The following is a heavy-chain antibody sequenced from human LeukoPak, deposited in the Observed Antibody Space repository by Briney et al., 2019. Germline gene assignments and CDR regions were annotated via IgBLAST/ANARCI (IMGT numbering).Heavy chain of an antibody. CDR2: ISSSSSYI. CDR3: AREILEDIVVVPAATIYYYYYYMDV. J-gene: IGHJ6*03. CDR1: GFTFSSYS. Sequence: KPGGSLRLSCAASGFTFSSYSMNWVRQAPGKGLEWVSSISSSSSYIYYADSVKGRFTISRDNAKNSLYLQMNGLRAEDTAVYYCAREILEDIVVVPAATIYYYYYYMDVWGKGTTVTVSS. V-gene: IGHV3-21*01. D-gene: IGHD2-2*01.